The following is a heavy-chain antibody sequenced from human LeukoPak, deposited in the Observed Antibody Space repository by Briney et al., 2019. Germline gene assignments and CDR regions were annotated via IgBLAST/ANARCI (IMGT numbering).Heavy chain of an antibody. D-gene: IGHD2-15*01. J-gene: IGHJ4*01. CDR2: ITGSGGST. Sequence: PGGSLTLSCAASGFTFSSYGMSWVGQAPGKGLEWVSAITGSGGSTYYADSVKGRFTISRDNPKNTLYLQMNSLRAEDTAVYYCAKLIETAATGNWGHGTLVSVSS. CDR1: GFTFSSYG. CDR3: AKLIETAATGN. V-gene: IGHV3-23*01.